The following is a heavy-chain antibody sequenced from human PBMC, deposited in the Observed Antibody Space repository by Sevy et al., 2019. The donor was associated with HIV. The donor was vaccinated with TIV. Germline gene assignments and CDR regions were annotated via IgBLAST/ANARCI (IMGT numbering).Heavy chain of an antibody. D-gene: IGHD3-10*01. CDR2: IYYSGST. CDR3: ARDDAGSYYNSYYYYGMDV. CDR1: GGSVSSGSYY. J-gene: IGHJ6*02. V-gene: IGHV4-61*01. Sequence: SETLSLTCTVSGGSVSSGSYYWSWIRQPPGKGLEWIGYIYYSGSTNYNPSLKSRVTISVDTSKNQFSLKLSSVTAADTAVYYCARDDAGSYYNSYYYYGMDVWGHGTTVTVSS.